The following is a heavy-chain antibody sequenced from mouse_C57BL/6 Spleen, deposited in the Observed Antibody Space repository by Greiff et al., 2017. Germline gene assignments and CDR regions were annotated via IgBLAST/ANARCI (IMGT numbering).Heavy chain of an antibody. V-gene: IGHV14-2*01. D-gene: IGHD3-2*02. J-gene: IGHJ2*01. CDR2: IDPEDGET. Sequence: VQLKESGAELVKPGASVKLSCTASGFNIKDYYMHWVKQRTEQGLEWIGRIDPEDGETKYAPKFQGKATITADTSSNTAYLQLSSLTSEDTAVYYCARGELRLRGYFDYWGQGTTLTVSS. CDR1: GFNIKDYY. CDR3: ARGELRLRGYFDY.